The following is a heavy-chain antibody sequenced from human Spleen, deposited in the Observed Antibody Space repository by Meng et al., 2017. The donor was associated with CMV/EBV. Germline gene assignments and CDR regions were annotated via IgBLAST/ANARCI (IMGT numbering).Heavy chain of an antibody. CDR3: ARSGVAAIRGDY. CDR1: GFTFSSYA. CDR2: TSGSGDTT. Sequence: GESLKISCAASGFTFSSYAMNWVRQAPGKGLEWVSSTSGSGDTTNYADSVKGRFTISRDNSKSTLYLHMNSLRAEDTAVYYCARSGVAAIRGDYWGQGTLVTVSS. D-gene: IGHD2-21*02. J-gene: IGHJ4*02. V-gene: IGHV3-23*01.